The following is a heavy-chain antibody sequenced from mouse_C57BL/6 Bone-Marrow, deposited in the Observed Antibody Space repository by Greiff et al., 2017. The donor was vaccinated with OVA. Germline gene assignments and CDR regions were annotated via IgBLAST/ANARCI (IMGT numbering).Heavy chain of an antibody. D-gene: IGHD2-1*01. J-gene: IGHJ3*01. CDR3: ARAPLLPEAY. CDR2: IDPSDSYT. V-gene: IGHV1-50*01. Sequence: QVQLQQSGAELVKPGASVKLSCKASGYTFTSYWMQWVKQRPGQGLEWIGEIDPSDSYTNYNQKFKGKATLTVDTSSSTAYMQLSSLTSEDSAVYYCARAPLLPEAYWGQGTLVTVSA. CDR1: GYTFTSYW.